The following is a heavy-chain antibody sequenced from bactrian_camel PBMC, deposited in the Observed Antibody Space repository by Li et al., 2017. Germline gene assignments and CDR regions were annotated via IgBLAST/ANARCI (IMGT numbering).Heavy chain of an antibody. Sequence: QVQLVESGGASVQRGGSLRLSCAATGYTRSRFCMAWFRQAPGKEREGIASMFRDGSATYYSDSVKGRFTISQDAGKSTLYLQMGNLEPEDTAVYYCVADEMTGLRGRCPRNLAPPLFGFWGQGTQVTVS. CDR2: MFRDGSAT. CDR1: GYTRSRFC. J-gene: IGHJ6*01. V-gene: IGHV3S6*01. D-gene: IGHD1*01. CDR3: VADEMTGLRGRCPRNLAPPLFGF.